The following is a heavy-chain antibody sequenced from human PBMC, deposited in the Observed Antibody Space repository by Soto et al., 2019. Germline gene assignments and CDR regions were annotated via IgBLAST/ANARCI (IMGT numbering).Heavy chain of an antibody. D-gene: IGHD3-3*01. CDR1: GYTFTACY. CDR3: ARSAFGVTQGIGRAFDV. CDR2: VNPNAGDS. J-gene: IGHJ3*01. V-gene: IGHV1-2*04. Sequence: QVQLVQSGAEVKKPGTSVKVSCKTSGYTFTACYIHWVRQSPGQGLEWLGWVNPNAGDSKSPQRFQGSVTLTRETPNNTASLALTGLTSADAAVYFCARSAFGVTQGIGRAFDVWGPGTIVDVS.